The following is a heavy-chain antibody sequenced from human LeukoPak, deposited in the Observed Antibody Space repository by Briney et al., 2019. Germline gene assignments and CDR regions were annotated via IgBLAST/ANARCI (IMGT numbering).Heavy chain of an antibody. J-gene: IGHJ4*02. CDR3: ARDSSWYMQHDY. CDR1: GFRFNTFW. D-gene: IGHD6-13*01. Sequence: GGSLRLSCAASGFRFNTFWMSWVRQAPGKGLEWVANIKQDGNEKYYADSVKGRFTISRDNGKNSLDLQMNSLRADDTASYYCARDSSWYMQHDYWGQGTLVTVSS. V-gene: IGHV3-7*01. CDR2: IKQDGNEK.